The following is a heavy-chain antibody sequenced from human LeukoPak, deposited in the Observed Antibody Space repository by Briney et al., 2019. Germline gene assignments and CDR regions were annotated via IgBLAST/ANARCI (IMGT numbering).Heavy chain of an antibody. V-gene: IGHV3-30*02. CDR3: AKLHAAAVAGSNYYFDH. Sequence: GGCLRLSCAASGFSFNIYGMFWVRQAPGKGLEWVAYIRYDGRVKYYTDSVKGRFNISRDNSENTLYLQMNSLRAEDTAVYYCAKLHAAAVAGSNYYFDHWGQGTLVSVCS. CDR2: IRYDGRVK. D-gene: IGHD6-19*01. CDR1: GFSFNIYG. J-gene: IGHJ4*02.